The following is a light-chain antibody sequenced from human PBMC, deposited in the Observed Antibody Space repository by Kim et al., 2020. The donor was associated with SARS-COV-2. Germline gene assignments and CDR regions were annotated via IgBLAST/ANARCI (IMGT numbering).Light chain of an antibody. J-gene: IGKJ4*01. Sequence: PGERATLSRQASQVLSTYLALYQQKPGQAPRLLIYDASNRATGIPDRFSGSGSGTDFTLTISSLESEDFAVYYCQQRSNWPPALTFGGGTKVDIK. CDR2: DAS. CDR1: QVLSTY. V-gene: IGKV3-11*01. CDR3: QQRSNWPPALT.